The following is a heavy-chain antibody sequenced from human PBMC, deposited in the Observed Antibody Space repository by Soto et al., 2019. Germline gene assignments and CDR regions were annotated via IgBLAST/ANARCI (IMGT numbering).Heavy chain of an antibody. J-gene: IGHJ6*02. V-gene: IGHV3-53*01. Sequence: EVQLVVSGGGLIQPGGSLRLTCAASGFIVSSSYMSWVRQAPGKGLEWVSVISSGDDTYYADSMQGRFTISRDNSKNEVYLQRNNLRAEDTAVYYCARNSSPGGMDVWGQGTTVTVSS. CDR2: ISSGDDT. D-gene: IGHD6-13*01. CDR3: ARNSSPGGMDV. CDR1: GFIVSSSY.